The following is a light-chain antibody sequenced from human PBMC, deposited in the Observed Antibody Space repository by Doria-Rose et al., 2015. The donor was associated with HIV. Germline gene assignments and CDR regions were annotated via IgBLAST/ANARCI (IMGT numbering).Light chain of an antibody. CDR1: QGIGSD. V-gene: IGKV3-15*01. CDR2: RAS. Sequence: EIVMTQSPATLSVSPGERATLSCRASQGIGSDLAWYQQKPGQAPRLLIYRASIRATGIPPRFTGGGSGTEFTLTISSLQSEDFAVYFCQQYSRWPPYTFGQVTKLEVK. CDR3: QQYSRWPPYT. J-gene: IGKJ2*01.